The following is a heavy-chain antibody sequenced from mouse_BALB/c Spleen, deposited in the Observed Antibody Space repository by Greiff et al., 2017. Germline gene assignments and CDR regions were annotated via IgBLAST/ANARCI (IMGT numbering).Heavy chain of an antibody. CDR3: TRQAYGNYFDY. J-gene: IGHJ2*01. CDR2: IRLKSNNYAT. D-gene: IGHD2-1*01. V-gene: IGHV6-6*02. Sequence: EVKLMESGGGLVQPGGSMKLSCVASGFTFSNYWMNWVRQSPEKGLEWVAEIRLKSNNYATHYAESVKGRFTISRDDSKSSVYLQMNNLRAEDTGIYYCTRQAYGNYFDYWGQGTTLTVSS. CDR1: GFTFSNYW.